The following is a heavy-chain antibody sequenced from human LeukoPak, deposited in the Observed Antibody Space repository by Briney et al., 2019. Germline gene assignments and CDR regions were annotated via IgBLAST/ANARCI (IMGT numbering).Heavy chain of an antibody. CDR2: ISAYNGNT. J-gene: IGHJ3*02. Sequence: GASVKVSCKASGYTFTSYGISWVRQAPGQGLEWMGWISAYNGNTNYAQKLQGRVTMTTDTSTSTAYMELRSLRSDDTAVYYCARGNYYDSSGYYDRDAFDIWGQGTMVTVSS. V-gene: IGHV1-18*01. D-gene: IGHD3-22*01. CDR3: ARGNYYDSSGYYDRDAFDI. CDR1: GYTFTSYG.